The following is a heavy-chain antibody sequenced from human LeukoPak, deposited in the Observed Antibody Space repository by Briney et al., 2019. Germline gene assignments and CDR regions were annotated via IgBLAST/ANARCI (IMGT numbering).Heavy chain of an antibody. CDR2: ISSSSSYI. CDR3: AREAFGESACDY. J-gene: IGHJ4*02. CDR1: GFTFSSYA. V-gene: IGHV3-21*01. Sequence: PGGSLRLSCAASGFTFSSYAMNWVRQAPGKGLEWVSSISSSSSYIYYADSVKGRFTISRDNAKNSLYLQMNSLRAEDTAVYYCAREAFGESACDYWGQGTLVTVSS. D-gene: IGHD3-10*01.